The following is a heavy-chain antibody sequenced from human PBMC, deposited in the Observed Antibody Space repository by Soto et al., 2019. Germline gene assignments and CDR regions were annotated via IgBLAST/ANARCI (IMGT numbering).Heavy chain of an antibody. CDR1: GFTFSSYW. D-gene: IGHD6-19*01. CDR3: GRGVSGIAVAGTHY. Sequence: GESLKISCAASGFTFSSYWMHWVRQAPGKGLVWVSRINRDGSSTSYADSVKGRLTISRDNAKNTLYLQMNSLRAEDTAVYYCGRGVSGIAVAGTHYWGQGTLVTVSS. J-gene: IGHJ4*02. CDR2: INRDGSST. V-gene: IGHV3-74*01.